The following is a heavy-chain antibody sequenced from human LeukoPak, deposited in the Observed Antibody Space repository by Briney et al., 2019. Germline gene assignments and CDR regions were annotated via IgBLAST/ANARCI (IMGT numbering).Heavy chain of an antibody. CDR3: AKDLSYGSYSFDS. V-gene: IGHV3-30*18. CDR2: ITFDGNSK. CDR1: GFPFSIYG. Sequence: PGGSLRLSCAASGFPFSIYGMHWVRQAPGKWLEWVAIITFDGNSKSYADSVKGRFTVSRDNSKNTLYLQMSSLRTEDTAVYYCAKDLSYGSYSFDSWGQGALVTVSS. J-gene: IGHJ4*02. D-gene: IGHD3-10*01.